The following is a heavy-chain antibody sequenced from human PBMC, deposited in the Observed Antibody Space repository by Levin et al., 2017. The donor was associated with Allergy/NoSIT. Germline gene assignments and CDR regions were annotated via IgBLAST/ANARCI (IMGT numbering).Heavy chain of an antibody. D-gene: IGHD3-10*01. V-gene: IGHV1-46*01. CDR2: INPTGDST. Sequence: ASVKVSCKTSGYTFSSYYMHWVRQAPGQGLEWVGRINPTGDSTLYPQHFQGRIAVTRDTSTSMLYMQLSSLTSEDTAIYYCARETATGSGSYMFWGQGTLVTVSS. CDR1: GYTFSSYY. CDR3: ARETATGSGSYMF. J-gene: IGHJ4*02.